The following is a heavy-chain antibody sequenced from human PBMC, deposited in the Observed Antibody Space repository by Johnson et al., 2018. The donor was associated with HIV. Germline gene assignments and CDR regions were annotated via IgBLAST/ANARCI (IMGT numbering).Heavy chain of an antibody. Sequence: QVQLVESGGGVVQPGRSLRLSCAVSGFTFSSYAMHWVRQAPGKGLEWVTVISYDGSKKYYPDSVKGRFTISRDNSKNTLYLQMNSLRVEDTAVYYCAKELAADGVDAFDIWGQGTMVTVSS. CDR2: ISYDGSKK. J-gene: IGHJ3*02. CDR3: AKELAADGVDAFDI. CDR1: GFTFSSYA. V-gene: IGHV3-30*04. D-gene: IGHD6-13*01.